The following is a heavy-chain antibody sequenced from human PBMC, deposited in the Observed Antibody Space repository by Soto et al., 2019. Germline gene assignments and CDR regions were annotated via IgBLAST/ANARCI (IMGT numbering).Heavy chain of an antibody. Sequence: QITLKESGPTLVRPTQTLTLTCTFSGFSLSTTGVGVGWIRQPPGNALEWLALIYCDDDKRYSPSLKSRLTITKDTSKNEVILTMTNMDPVDTARYYCAQRLPHYGLGRERGSWFDPWGQGTLVTVSS. CDR3: AQRLPHYGLGRERGSWFDP. V-gene: IGHV2-5*02. CDR2: IYCDDDK. D-gene: IGHD3-10*01. CDR1: GFSLSTTGVG. J-gene: IGHJ5*02.